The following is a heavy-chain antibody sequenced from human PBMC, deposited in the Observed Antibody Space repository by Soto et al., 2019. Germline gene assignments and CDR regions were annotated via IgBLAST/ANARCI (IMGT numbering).Heavy chain of an antibody. CDR2: ISGSGGST. D-gene: IGHD6-19*01. CDR1: GFTFSSYA. J-gene: IGHJ4*02. CDR3: ARRSSGWYFDY. Sequence: EVQLLESGGGLVQPGGSLRLSCAASGFTFSSYAMNWVRQAPGKGLEWVSVISGSGGSTYYADSVMGRFTISRDNSKNTLYLQMNSLRAEDTAVYYCARRSSGWYFDYWGQGTLVTVSS. V-gene: IGHV3-23*01.